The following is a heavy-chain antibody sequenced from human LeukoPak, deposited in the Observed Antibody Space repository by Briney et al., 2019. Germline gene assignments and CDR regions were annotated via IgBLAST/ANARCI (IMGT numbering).Heavy chain of an antibody. D-gene: IGHD3-9*01. CDR1: GGSISSYY. J-gene: IGHJ4*02. V-gene: IGHV4-59*08. Sequence: SETLSLTCTVSGGSISSYYWSWIRQPPGKGLEWIGYIYYSGSTNYNPSLKSRVTISVDTSKNQFSLKLSSVTAADTAVYYCARSDPYYDILTGHYGGYFDYWGQGTLVTVSS. CDR2: IYYSGST. CDR3: ARSDPYYDILTGHYGGYFDY.